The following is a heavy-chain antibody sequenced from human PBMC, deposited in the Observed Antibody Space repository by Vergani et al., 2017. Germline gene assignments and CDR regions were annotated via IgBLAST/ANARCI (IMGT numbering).Heavy chain of an antibody. Sequence: EVQLVQSGPEVKKPGESLKISCKGSEDNFNNHFIAWVRQMPGKGLEWMGIIYAGDSDVRYSPSFQGQVTMSVDKSLSTAYLQWSSLKASDTATYYCAKTHDFSSLYSSYNWFDPWGQGTQVTVSS. V-gene: IGHV5-51*01. CDR2: IYAGDSDV. CDR3: AKTHDFSSLYSSYNWFDP. D-gene: IGHD3-3*01. J-gene: IGHJ5*02. CDR1: EDNFNNHF.